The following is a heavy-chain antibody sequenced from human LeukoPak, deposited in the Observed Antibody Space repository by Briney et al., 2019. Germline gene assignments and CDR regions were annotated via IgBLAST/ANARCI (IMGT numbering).Heavy chain of an antibody. CDR1: GGSISNFY. Sequence: KPSETLSLTCTVSGGSISNFYWSWIRQPAGKGLEWIGRIYSSGNTNYNPSLKSRVTMSVDKSKNQFSLKLRSVTAADTAVYYCAREWHHVFDYWGQGNLVTVSS. D-gene: IGHD5-12*01. CDR2: IYSSGNT. V-gene: IGHV4-4*07. J-gene: IGHJ4*02. CDR3: AREWHHVFDY.